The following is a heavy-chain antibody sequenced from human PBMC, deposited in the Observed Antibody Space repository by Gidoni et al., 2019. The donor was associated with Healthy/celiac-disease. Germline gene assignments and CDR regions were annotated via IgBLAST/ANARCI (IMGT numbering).Heavy chain of an antibody. J-gene: IGHJ4*02. D-gene: IGHD1-26*01. V-gene: IGHV3-30*18. CDR1: GFTFSSYG. Sequence: QVQLVESGGGVVQPGRSLRLSCAASGFTFSSYGMHWVRQAPGKGLEWVAVISYDGSNKYYADSVKGRFTISRDNSKNTLYLQMNSLRAEDTAVYYCAKISGSYDYFDYWGQGTLVTVSS. CDR2: ISYDGSNK. CDR3: AKISGSYDYFDY.